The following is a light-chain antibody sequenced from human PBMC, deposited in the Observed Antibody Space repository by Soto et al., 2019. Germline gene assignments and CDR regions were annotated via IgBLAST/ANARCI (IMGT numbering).Light chain of an antibody. CDR2: GSS. CDR3: QSYDNSLSGYV. Sequence: QSVLTQPPSVSGAPGQRVTISCTGSSSNIGAGFDVHWYRQLLGTAPKLLIYGSSNRPSGVPDRFSGSKSGTSASLAITGLQAEDEADYYCQSYDNSLSGYVFGPGTKVTVL. CDR1: SSNIGAGFD. J-gene: IGLJ1*01. V-gene: IGLV1-40*01.